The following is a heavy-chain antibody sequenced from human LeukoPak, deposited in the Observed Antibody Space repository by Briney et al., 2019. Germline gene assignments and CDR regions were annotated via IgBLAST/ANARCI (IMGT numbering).Heavy chain of an antibody. V-gene: IGHV3-30-3*01. CDR1: GFTFSSYA. Sequence: GGSLRLSCAASGFTFSSYAMHWVRQAPGKGLEWVAVISYDGSNKYYADSVKGRFTISRDNSKNTLYLQMNSLRAEDTAVYYCASGDEQLGGLDYWGQGTLVTVSS. D-gene: IGHD6-6*01. CDR2: ISYDGSNK. CDR3: ASGDEQLGGLDY. J-gene: IGHJ4*02.